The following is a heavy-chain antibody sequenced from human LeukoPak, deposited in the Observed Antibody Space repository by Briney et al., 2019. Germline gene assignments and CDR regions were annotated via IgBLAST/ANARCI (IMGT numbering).Heavy chain of an antibody. V-gene: IGHV1-69*01. Sequence: SVKVSCKASGGTFSSYAISWVRQAPGQRLEWMGGIIPIFGTANYAQKFQGRVTITADESTSTAYMELSSLRSEDTAVYYCARGNVLTGYHKYFQHWGQGTLVTVSS. CDR2: IIPIFGTA. CDR3: ARGNVLTGYHKYFQH. D-gene: IGHD3-9*01. J-gene: IGHJ1*01. CDR1: GGTFSSYA.